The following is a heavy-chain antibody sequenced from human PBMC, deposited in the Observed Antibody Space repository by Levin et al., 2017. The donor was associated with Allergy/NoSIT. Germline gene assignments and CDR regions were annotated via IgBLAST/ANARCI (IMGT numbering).Heavy chain of an antibody. J-gene: IGHJ5*02. V-gene: IGHV4-34*01. D-gene: IGHD5-18*01. Sequence: KSSETLSLTCAVYGGSFSGYYWSWIRQPPGKGLEWIGEINHSGSTNYNPSLKSRVTISVDTSKNQFSLKLSSVTAADTAVYYCARFSRYGYSYGYGSWFDPWGQGTLVTVSS. CDR3: ARFSRYGYSYGYGSWFDP. CDR1: GGSFSGYY. CDR2: INHSGST.